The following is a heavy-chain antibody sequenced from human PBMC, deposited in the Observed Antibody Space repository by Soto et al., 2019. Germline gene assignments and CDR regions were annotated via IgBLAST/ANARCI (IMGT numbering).Heavy chain of an antibody. CDR1: GYTFTSYG. CDR2: ISAYNGNT. J-gene: IGHJ3*02. CDR3: ARGAVAGTMSGFDI. V-gene: IGHV1-18*01. Sequence: ASVKVSCKASGYTFTSYGISWVRQAPGQGLEWMGWISAYNGNTNYAQKLQGRVTMTTNTSTSTAYMELSSPRSEDTAVYYCARGAVAGTMSGFDIWGQGTMVTVSS. D-gene: IGHD6-19*01.